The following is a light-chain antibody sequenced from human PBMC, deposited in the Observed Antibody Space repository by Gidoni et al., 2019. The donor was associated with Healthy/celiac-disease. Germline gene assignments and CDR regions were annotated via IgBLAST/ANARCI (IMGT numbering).Light chain of an antibody. V-gene: IGLV1-44*01. Sequence: QSVLTPPPSASGTPGQRVTISCSGSSSNIGSNTVNWYQQLPGTAPKPLIYSNNQRPSGVPDRVSGSKSGTSASLAISGLQSEDEADYYCAAWEDSLNVWVFGGGTKLTVL. CDR2: SNN. J-gene: IGLJ3*02. CDR1: SSNIGSNT. CDR3: AAWEDSLNVWV.